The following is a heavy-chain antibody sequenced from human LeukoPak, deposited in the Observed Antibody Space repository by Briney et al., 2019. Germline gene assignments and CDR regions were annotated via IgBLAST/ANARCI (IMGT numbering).Heavy chain of an antibody. D-gene: IGHD6-19*01. Sequence: ASETLSLTCTVSGGSISSYYWSWIRQPPGKGLEWIGYIYYSGSTNYNPSLKSRVTISVDTSKNQFSLKLSSVTAADTAVYYCARQAVEGSFDIWGHGTMVTVSS. CDR1: GGSISSYY. J-gene: IGHJ3*02. V-gene: IGHV4-59*01. CDR3: ARQAVEGSFDI. CDR2: IYYSGST.